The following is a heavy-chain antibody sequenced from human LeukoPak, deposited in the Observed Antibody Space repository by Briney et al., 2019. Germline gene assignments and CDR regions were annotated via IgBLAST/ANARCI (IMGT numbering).Heavy chain of an antibody. CDR2: IRSKAYGGTT. D-gene: IGHD4-23*01. CDR3: TRDYGGNSY. CDR1: GFTFGDYA. Sequence: GGSLRLSCTASGFTFGDYAMSWVRQAPGKGLEWVGSIRSKAYGGTTEYAASVKGRFTISRDDSKSIAYLQMNSLKTEDTAVYYCTRDYGGNSYWGRGTLVTVSS. V-gene: IGHV3-49*04. J-gene: IGHJ4*02.